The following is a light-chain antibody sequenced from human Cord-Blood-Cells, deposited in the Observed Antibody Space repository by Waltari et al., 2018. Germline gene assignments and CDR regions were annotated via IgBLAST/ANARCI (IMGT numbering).Light chain of an antibody. J-gene: IGKJ2*03. V-gene: IGKV1-39*01. CDR2: AAS. CDR1: QSISSY. Sequence: DIQMTQSTSSLSASVGDTVTITCRASQSISSYLNWYQQKPGKAPNLLIYAASSLQSGVPSRFSGSGSGTDFTLTISSLQPEDFATYYCQQSYSTPYSFGQGTKLEIK. CDR3: QQSYSTPYS.